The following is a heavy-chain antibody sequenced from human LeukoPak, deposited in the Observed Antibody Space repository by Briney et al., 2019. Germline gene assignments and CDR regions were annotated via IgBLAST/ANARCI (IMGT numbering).Heavy chain of an antibody. CDR3: GMSSHRYYSYYMDV. D-gene: IGHD2-21*01. Sequence: SVRVSCKASGCTFSNYAINWVRQAPGHGLEWMGVVVPNLGRTDYAQVVQGRFTITTDESTSTAYMVLSSLRSDDTVVYYCGMSSHRYYSYYMDVWGKGTTVLVSS. CDR2: VVPNLGRT. V-gene: IGHV1-69*05. J-gene: IGHJ6*03. CDR1: GCTFSNYA.